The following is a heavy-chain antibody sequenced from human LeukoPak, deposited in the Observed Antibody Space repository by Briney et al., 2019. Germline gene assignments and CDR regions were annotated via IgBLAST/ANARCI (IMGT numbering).Heavy chain of an antibody. CDR3: ARAFYYYDSSGYLWFDP. CDR2: IDWDDDK. J-gene: IGHJ5*02. V-gene: IGHV2-70*20. D-gene: IGHD3-22*01. Sequence: SGPALVKPTQTLTLTCTFSGFSLSTSGMCVSWVRQPPGKALEWLALIDWDDDKYYSTSLKTRLTISTDTSKKQVVLTITHMDPVDTATDYCARAFYYYDSSGYLWFDPWGQGTLVTVSS. CDR1: GFSLSTSGMC.